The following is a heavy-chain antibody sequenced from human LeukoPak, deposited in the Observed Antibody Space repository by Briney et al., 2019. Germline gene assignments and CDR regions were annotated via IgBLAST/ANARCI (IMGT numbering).Heavy chain of an antibody. V-gene: IGHV3-48*03. CDR2: ISSSGSTI. CDR3: AKSLRSTSLDY. D-gene: IGHD2-2*01. J-gene: IGHJ4*02. Sequence: GGSLRLSCAASGFTFSSYEMNWVRQAPGKGLEWVSYISSSGSTIYYADSVKGRFTISRDNSRNTLYLQMNSLRAGDTAVYYCAKSLRSTSLDYWGQGTLVTVSS. CDR1: GFTFSSYE.